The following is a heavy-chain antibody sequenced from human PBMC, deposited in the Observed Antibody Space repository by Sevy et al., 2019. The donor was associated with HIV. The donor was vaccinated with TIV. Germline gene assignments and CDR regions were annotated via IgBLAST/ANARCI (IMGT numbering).Heavy chain of an antibody. Sequence: SETLSLTCAVYGESFSAYYWNWIRQPPGKGLEWIGEIHHSGGANYTPSLKSRVTISVVTSKNQFSLNLSSVTAADTAVYYCARGFSSGWHNFWGQGTLVTVSS. J-gene: IGHJ4*02. CDR2: IHHSGGA. CDR3: ARGFSSGWHNF. D-gene: IGHD6-19*01. CDR1: GESFSAYY. V-gene: IGHV4-34*01.